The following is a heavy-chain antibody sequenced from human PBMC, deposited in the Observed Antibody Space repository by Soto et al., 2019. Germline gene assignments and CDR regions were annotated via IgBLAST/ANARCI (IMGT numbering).Heavy chain of an antibody. V-gene: IGHV3-48*01. CDR2: ISSSSSTI. CDR1: GFTFSSYS. D-gene: IGHD4-17*01. J-gene: IGHJ6*02. Sequence: EVQLVESGGGLVQPGGSLRLSCAASGFTFSSYSMNWVRQAPGKGLEWVSYISSSSSTIYYADSVKGRFTISRDNAKNSLYLQMNSLRAEDTAVYYCARVVRDYYYGMDVWGQGTTVTVSS. CDR3: ARVVRDYYYGMDV.